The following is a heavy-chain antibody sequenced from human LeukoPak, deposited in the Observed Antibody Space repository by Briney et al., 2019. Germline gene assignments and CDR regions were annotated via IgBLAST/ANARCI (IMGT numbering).Heavy chain of an antibody. CDR1: GFTFSSYW. V-gene: IGHV3-7*01. CDR2: IKEDGTGK. D-gene: IGHD3-22*01. J-gene: IGHJ3*01. Sequence: GGSLRLSCAASGFTFSSYWMSWVRQAPGKGLECVANIKEDGTGKYYVDSVKGRFTIPRDNAENSLFLQMNSLRAEDTAVYFCARDWLAGNPYHAFDLWGKGTMVTVSS. CDR3: ARDWLAGNPYHAFDL.